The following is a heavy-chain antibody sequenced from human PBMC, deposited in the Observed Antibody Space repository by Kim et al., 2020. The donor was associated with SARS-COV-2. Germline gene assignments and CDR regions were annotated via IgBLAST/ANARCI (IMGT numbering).Heavy chain of an antibody. CDR1: GFTFDDYA. D-gene: IGHD2-21*02. V-gene: IGHV3-9*01. CDR2: ISWNSGSI. Sequence: GGSLRLSCAASGFTFDDYAMHWVRQAPGKGLEWVSGISWNSGSIGYADSVKGRFTISRDNAKNSLYLQMNSLRAEDTALYYCAKVAVTANDAFDIWGQGTMVTVSS. J-gene: IGHJ3*02. CDR3: AKVAVTANDAFDI.